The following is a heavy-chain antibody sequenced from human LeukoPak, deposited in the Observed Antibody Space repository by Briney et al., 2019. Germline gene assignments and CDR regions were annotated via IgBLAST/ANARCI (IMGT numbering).Heavy chain of an antibody. J-gene: IGHJ6*04. CDR3: AREIKGNTMVRGAVYGMDV. V-gene: IGHV4-31*03. CDR1: GVSISSGGYY. CDR2: IYYSGST. Sequence: PSQTLSLTCTVSGVSISSGGYYWRWLRQHPGKGLEWIGYIYYSGSTYYNPSLKSRVTISVDTSKNQFSLKLSSVTAADTAVYYCAREIKGNTMVRGAVYGMDVWGKGTTVTVSS. D-gene: IGHD3-10*01.